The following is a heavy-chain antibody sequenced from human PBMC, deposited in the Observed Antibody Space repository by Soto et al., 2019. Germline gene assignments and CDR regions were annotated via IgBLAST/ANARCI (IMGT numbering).Heavy chain of an antibody. CDR1: GYTLSGYA. J-gene: IGHJ4*02. CDR3: ARAHDYGDLCPDY. V-gene: IGHV1-3*01. D-gene: IGHD4-17*01. CDR2: INAGNGNT. Sequence: ASVKGDCKASGYTLSGYAMHWVRQAPGQRLEWMGWINAGNGNTKYSQKFQGRVTITRDTSASTAYMELSSLRSEDTAVYYCARAHDYGDLCPDYWGQGTLVTVSS.